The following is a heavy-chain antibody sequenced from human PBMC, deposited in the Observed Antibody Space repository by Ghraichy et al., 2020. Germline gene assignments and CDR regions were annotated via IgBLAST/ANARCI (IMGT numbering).Heavy chain of an antibody. CDR2: INHSGST. D-gene: IGHD2-2*01. CDR1: GGSFSGYY. CDR3: ARAPRCSSTSCYRLVYYMDV. J-gene: IGHJ6*03. V-gene: IGHV4-34*01. Sequence: SETLSLTCAVYGGSFSGYYWSWIRQPPGKGLEWIGEINHSGSTNYNPSLKSRVTISVDTSKNQFSLKLSSVTAADTAVYYCARAPRCSSTSCYRLVYYMDVWGKGTTVTVSS.